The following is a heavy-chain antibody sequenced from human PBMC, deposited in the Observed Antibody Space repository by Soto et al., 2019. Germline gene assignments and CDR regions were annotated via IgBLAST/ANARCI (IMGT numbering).Heavy chain of an antibody. CDR3: ARDRHYYDSSRGFDY. CDR1: GGSVSSGSYY. V-gene: IGHV4-61*01. Sequence: QVQLQESGPGLVKPSETLSLTCTVSGGSVSSGSYYWSWIRQPPGKGLEWIGYIYYSGSTNYNPSPKSRVTISVDTSKNQFSLKLSSVTAADTAVYYCARDRHYYDSSRGFDYWGQGTLVTVSS. CDR2: IYYSGST. J-gene: IGHJ4*02. D-gene: IGHD3-22*01.